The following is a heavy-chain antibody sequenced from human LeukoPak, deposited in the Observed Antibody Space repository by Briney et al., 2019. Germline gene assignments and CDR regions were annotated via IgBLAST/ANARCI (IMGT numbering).Heavy chain of an antibody. D-gene: IGHD3-22*01. CDR3: AKDQSRYFYDSSAYPRNWFDP. J-gene: IGHJ5*02. CDR1: GFTFSSYA. V-gene: IGHV3-23*01. Sequence: GGSLRLSCAASGFTFSSYAMSWVRQAPGKGLEWVSAISGSGGSTYYADSVKGRFTISRDNSKNTLYLQMNSLRAEDTAVYYCAKDQSRYFYDSSAYPRNWFDPWGQGTLVTVSP. CDR2: ISGSGGST.